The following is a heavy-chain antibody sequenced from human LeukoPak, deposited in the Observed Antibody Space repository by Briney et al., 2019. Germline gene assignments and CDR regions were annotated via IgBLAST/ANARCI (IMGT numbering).Heavy chain of an antibody. D-gene: IGHD2-2*01. J-gene: IGHJ3*01. V-gene: IGHV3-74*01. CDR1: GFTFSSYW. CDR2: INTDGSST. CDR3: AQEDIVVVPAAMHN. Sequence: GGSLRLSCAASGFTFSSYWMHWVRQAPGKGLVWVSRINTDGSSTSYADSVKGRFTISRDNAKNTLYLQMNSLRAEDTAVYYCAQEDIVVVPAAMHNWGQGTMVTVSS.